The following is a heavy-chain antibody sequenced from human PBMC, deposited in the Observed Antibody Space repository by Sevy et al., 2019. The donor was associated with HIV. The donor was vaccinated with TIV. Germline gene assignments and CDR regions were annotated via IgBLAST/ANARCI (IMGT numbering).Heavy chain of an antibody. D-gene: IGHD3-3*01. V-gene: IGHV4-4*07. CDR1: GDSVSNYY. CDR3: ARDFQDLWSGYYKDYYYYGMDV. J-gene: IGHJ6*02. CDR2: MFASGGT. Sequence: SETLSLTCTISGDSVSNYYWSWIRQPAGKGLEWIGRMFASGGTDYNPSLKSRVTMSVDTSKNQVSLKLSSVTAADTAVYYCARDFQDLWSGYYKDYYYYGMDVWGQGTTVTVSS.